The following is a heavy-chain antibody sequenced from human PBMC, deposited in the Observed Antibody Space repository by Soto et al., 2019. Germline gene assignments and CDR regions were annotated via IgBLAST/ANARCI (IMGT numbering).Heavy chain of an antibody. CDR1: GFTISSYV. J-gene: IGHJ4*02. Sequence: EVQVLESGGGLVQPGGSLRLSCAASGFTISSYVMSWVRQAPGKALEWVSGISGGSTYYADSVKGRFTISRDNSKNTLSLQMNSLRAEDTAVYYCAKGWADYWGQGTLVTVSS. CDR3: AKGWADY. D-gene: IGHD3-16*01. V-gene: IGHV3-23*01. CDR2: ISGGST.